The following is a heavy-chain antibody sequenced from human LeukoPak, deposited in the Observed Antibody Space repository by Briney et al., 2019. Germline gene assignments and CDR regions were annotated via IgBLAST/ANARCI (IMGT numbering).Heavy chain of an antibody. V-gene: IGHV4-59*12. CDR3: ARGHYEFGELANWFDP. D-gene: IGHD3-10*01. CDR2: IYYSGST. J-gene: IGHJ5*02. Sequence: KPSETLSLTCTVSGGSISSYYWSWIRQPPGKGLEWIGCIYYSGSTNYNPSLKSRVTISVDTSKNQFSLKLSSVTAADTAVYYCARGHYEFGELANWFDPWGQGTLVTVSS. CDR1: GGSISSYY.